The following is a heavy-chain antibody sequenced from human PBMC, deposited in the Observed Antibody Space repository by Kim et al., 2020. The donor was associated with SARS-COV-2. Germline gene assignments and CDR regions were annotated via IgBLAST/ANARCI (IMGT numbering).Heavy chain of an antibody. V-gene: IGHV3-11*06. CDR3: VKYSRASDY. J-gene: IGHJ4*02. Sequence: YVDSLTGRFTISRDNDKTSLFLQMNSLRVEATAVYYCVKYSRASDYWGQGTLVTVSS. D-gene: IGHD1-26*01.